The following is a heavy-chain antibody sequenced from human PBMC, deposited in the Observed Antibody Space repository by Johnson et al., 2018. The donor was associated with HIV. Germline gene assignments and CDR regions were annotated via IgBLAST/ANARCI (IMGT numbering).Heavy chain of an antibody. CDR3: ARDLIVGTTLTGAFDI. CDR2: IKEDGGEK. V-gene: IGHV3-7*01. Sequence: VQLVESGGGLVQPGGSLRLSCAASGFIFSSYWMTWVRQAPGKGLEWVANIKEDGGEKHYVDSVKGRFTISRDNAKNSLYLQMNSLRAEDTAVYFCARDLIVGTTLTGAFDIWGQGTKVTVSS. J-gene: IGHJ3*02. D-gene: IGHD1-26*01. CDR1: GFIFSSYW.